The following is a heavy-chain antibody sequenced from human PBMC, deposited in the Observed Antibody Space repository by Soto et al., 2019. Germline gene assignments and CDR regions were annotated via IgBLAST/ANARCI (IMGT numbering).Heavy chain of an antibody. J-gene: IGHJ4*02. CDR3: ATQIYDSDTGPNFKYYFDS. Sequence: PGESLKISCKGSGYNFAGYWITCVRQKPGKGLEWMGRIDPSDSQTYYSPSFRGHVTISVTKSITTVFLQWSSLRASDTAMYYCATQIYDSDTGPNFKYYFDSWGQGTPVTVSS. CDR2: IDPSDSQT. D-gene: IGHD5-18*01. CDR1: GYNFAGYW. V-gene: IGHV5-10-1*01.